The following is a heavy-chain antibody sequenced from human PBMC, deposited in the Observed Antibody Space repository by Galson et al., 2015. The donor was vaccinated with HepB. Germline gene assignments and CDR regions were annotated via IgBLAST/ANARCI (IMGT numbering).Heavy chain of an antibody. D-gene: IGHD6-13*01. J-gene: IGHJ3*02. CDR3: ARDARASYSSSWYVPSAFDI. CDR1: GDSVSSNSAA. V-gene: IGHV6-1*01. Sequence: AISGDSVSSNSAAWNWIRQSPSRGLEWLGRTYYRSKWYNDYAVSVKSRITINPDTSKNQFSLQLNSVTPEDTAVYYCARDARASYSSSWYVPSAFDIWGQGTMVTVSS. CDR2: TYYRSKWYN.